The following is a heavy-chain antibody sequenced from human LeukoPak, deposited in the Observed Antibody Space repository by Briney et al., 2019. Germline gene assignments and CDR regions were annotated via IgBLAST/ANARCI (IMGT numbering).Heavy chain of an antibody. CDR3: ARARHKAYCGGDCYSYYFDY. Sequence: SVKVSCKASGGTFSSYAISWVRQAPGQGLEWMGGIIPIFGTANYAQKFQGRVTIAADESTSTAYMELSSLRSEDTAVYYCARARHKAYCGGDCYSYYFDYWGQGTLVTVSS. D-gene: IGHD2-21*02. V-gene: IGHV1-69*13. CDR2: IIPIFGTA. J-gene: IGHJ4*02. CDR1: GGTFSSYA.